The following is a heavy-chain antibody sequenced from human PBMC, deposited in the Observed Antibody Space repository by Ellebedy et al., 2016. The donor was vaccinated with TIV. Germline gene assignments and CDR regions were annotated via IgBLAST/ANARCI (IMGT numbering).Heavy chain of an antibody. CDR1: GYTFISHF. Sequence: ASVKVSXKASGYTFISHFLHWVRQAPGQGLQSMGIIKPSGGGTNYAPNFQGRVTMTTDTSTSTVYMELTSLKSEDTATYYCAREGNGVIDTWGQGTLVTVSS. CDR2: IKPSGGGT. CDR3: AREGNGVIDT. V-gene: IGHV1-46*01. J-gene: IGHJ4*02. D-gene: IGHD2-8*01.